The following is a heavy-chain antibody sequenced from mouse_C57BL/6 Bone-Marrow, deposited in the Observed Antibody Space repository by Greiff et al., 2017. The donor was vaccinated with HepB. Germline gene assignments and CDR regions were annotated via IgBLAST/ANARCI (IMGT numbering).Heavy chain of an antibody. CDR3: ARQNYGSSPWYFDV. J-gene: IGHJ1*03. D-gene: IGHD1-1*01. Sequence: EVQRVESGGDLVKPGGSLKLSCAASGFTFSSYGMSWVRQTPDKRLEWVATISSGGSYTYYPDSVKGRFTISRDNAKNTLYLQMSSLKSEDTAMYYCARQNYGSSPWYFDVWGTGTTVTVSS. V-gene: IGHV5-6*01. CDR2: ISSGGSYT. CDR1: GFTFSSYG.